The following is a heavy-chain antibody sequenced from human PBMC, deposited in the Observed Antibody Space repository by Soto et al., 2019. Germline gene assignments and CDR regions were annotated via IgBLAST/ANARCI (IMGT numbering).Heavy chain of an antibody. CDR1: GYTFTSYG. Sequence: QVQLVQSGAEVKKPGASVKVSCKASGYTFTSYGISWVRQAPGQGLEWMGWISAYNGNTNYAQKLQGRGTMTTDTSTSTAYMERRSLRSDDTAVYYCARTRDYSSSWYSLDYWGQGTLVTVSS. J-gene: IGHJ4*02. V-gene: IGHV1-18*01. CDR2: ISAYNGNT. D-gene: IGHD6-13*01. CDR3: ARTRDYSSSWYSLDY.